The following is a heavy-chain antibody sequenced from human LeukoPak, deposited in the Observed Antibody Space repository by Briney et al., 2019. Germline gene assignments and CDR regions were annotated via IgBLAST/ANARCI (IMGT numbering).Heavy chain of an antibody. Sequence: GGSLRLSCAASGFPFSSYEMNWVRQAPGKGLKWVSYISSSGSTIYYADSVKGRFTISRDNAKNSLYLQMNSLRAEDTAVYYCARAPGEYSYGTPNFDYWGQGTLVTVSS. CDR2: ISSSGSTI. J-gene: IGHJ4*02. D-gene: IGHD5-18*01. V-gene: IGHV3-48*03. CDR1: GFPFSSYE. CDR3: ARAPGEYSYGTPNFDY.